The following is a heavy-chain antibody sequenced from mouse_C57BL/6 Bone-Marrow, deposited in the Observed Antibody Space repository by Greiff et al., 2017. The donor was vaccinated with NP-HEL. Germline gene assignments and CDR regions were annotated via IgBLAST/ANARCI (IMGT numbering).Heavy chain of an antibody. Sequence: EVKLQESGPGLVKPSQSLSLTCSVTGYSITSGYYWNWIRQFPGNKLEWMGYISYDGSNNYNPSLKNRISITRDTSKNQFFLKLSSVTTEDTATYYCARDPYGSSYDWYFDVWGTGTTVTVSS. CDR1: GYSITSGYY. V-gene: IGHV3-6*01. CDR3: ARDPYGSSYDWYFDV. CDR2: ISYDGSN. D-gene: IGHD1-1*01. J-gene: IGHJ1*03.